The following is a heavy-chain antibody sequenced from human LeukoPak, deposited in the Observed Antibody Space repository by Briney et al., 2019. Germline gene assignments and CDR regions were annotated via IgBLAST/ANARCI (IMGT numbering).Heavy chain of an antibody. CDR1: GFTFDDYA. J-gene: IGHJ4*02. Sequence: GGSLRLSCAASGFTFDDYAMHWVRRAPGKGLEWVSLISGDGGSTYYADSVKGRFTISRDNSKNSLYLQMNSLRTEDTALYHCAKDRGWYDYWGQGTLVTVSS. CDR3: AKDRGWYDY. D-gene: IGHD6-19*01. CDR2: ISGDGGST. V-gene: IGHV3-43*02.